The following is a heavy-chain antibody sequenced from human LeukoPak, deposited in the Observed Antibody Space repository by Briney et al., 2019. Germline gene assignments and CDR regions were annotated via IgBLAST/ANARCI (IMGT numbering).Heavy chain of an antibody. CDR1: GGSISSSNW. CDR2: IYHSGST. Sequence: SETLSLTCAVSGGSISSSNWWSWVRPPPGKGLEWIGEIYHSGSTNYNPSLKSRVTISVDKSKNQFSLKLSSVTAADTAVYYCARDQRERRRYFDYWGQGTLVTVSS. D-gene: IGHD1-1*01. J-gene: IGHJ4*02. CDR3: ARDQRERRRYFDY. V-gene: IGHV4-4*02.